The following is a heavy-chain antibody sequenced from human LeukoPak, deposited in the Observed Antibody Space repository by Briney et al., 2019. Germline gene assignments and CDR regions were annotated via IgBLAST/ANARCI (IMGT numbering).Heavy chain of an antibody. CDR1: GGSISSSSYY. J-gene: IGHJ5*02. D-gene: IGHD3-10*01. V-gene: IGHV4-39*07. CDR3: ARDRVWFGERWFDP. Sequence: PETLSLTCTVSGGSISSSSYYWGWIRQPPGKGLEWIGSIYYSGSTYYNPSLKSRVTISVDTSKNQFSLKLSSVTAADTAVYYCARDRVWFGERWFDPWGQGTLVTVSS. CDR2: IYYSGST.